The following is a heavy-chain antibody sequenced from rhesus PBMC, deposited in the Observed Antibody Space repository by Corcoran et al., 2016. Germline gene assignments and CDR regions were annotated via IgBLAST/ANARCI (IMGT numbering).Heavy chain of an antibody. Sequence: QVQLQESGPGLVKPSENLSLTCAVSGGSFSCYWWSWIRPPPGKGLEWIGEINGNSGSTNYNPSLKSRVTISKDASKNQFSLKLSSVTAADTAVYYCARRPSGYYFDYWGQGVLVTVSS. CDR2: INGNSGST. D-gene: IGHD5-24*01. J-gene: IGHJ4*01. CDR1: GGSFSCYW. V-gene: IGHV4-80*01. CDR3: ARRPSGYYFDY.